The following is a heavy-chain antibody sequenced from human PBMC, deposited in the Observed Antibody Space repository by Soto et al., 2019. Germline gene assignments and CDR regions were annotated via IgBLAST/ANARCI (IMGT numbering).Heavy chain of an antibody. CDR1: GSSISRGDYY. CDR2: IHYTGDT. D-gene: IGHD3-9*01. V-gene: IGHV4-30-4*01. Sequence: QVQLQESGAGLVKPSQTLSLTCSVSGSSISRGDYYWSWIRQSPEKGLEWIGYIHYTGDTYYKSSLKSRLTISLDTSLNQFSLKLSAVTAADTAVYYCARSKAASYYYILTGPSGFDSWGQGTLVTVSS. CDR3: ARSKAASYYYILTGPSGFDS. J-gene: IGHJ4*02.